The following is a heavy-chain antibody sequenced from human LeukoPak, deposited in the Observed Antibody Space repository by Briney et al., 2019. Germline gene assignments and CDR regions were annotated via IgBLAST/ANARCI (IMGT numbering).Heavy chain of an antibody. V-gene: IGHV4-4*07. D-gene: IGHD4-17*01. J-gene: IGHJ4*02. CDR2: IHTSGST. Sequence: PSETLSLTCTVSGASISNSYWSWIRQPAGKGLEWIGRIHTSGSTNYNPSFNSRVTLSVDTSKNQFSLKLNSVTAANTAVYYCAGRLRSLDYWGQGTLVTVSS. CDR1: GASISNSY. CDR3: AGRLRSLDY.